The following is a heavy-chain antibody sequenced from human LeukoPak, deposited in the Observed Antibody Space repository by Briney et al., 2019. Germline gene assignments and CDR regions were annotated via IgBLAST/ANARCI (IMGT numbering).Heavy chain of an antibody. Sequence: SETLSLTCTVSGGSIISSSYYWGWIRQPPGKGLEGIGNIYYTGTTYYTRSSKVRGVISVDTSKIRFSLRLTSVPAADTAVYYCAQTIVGDYPPCWYFDLWGRGALVAVCS. CDR1: GGSIISSSYY. CDR3: AQTIVGDYPPCWYFDL. J-gene: IGHJ2*01. V-gene: IGHV4-39*01. CDR2: IYYTGTT. D-gene: IGHD4-17*01.